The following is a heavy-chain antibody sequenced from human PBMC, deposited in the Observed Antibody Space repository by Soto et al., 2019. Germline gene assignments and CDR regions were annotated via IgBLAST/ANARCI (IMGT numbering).Heavy chain of an antibody. CDR3: AREVGGAMDV. CDR1: GFSFSSYG. D-gene: IGHD3-10*01. CDR2: IWYDGSNT. V-gene: IGHV3-33*01. J-gene: IGHJ6*04. Sequence: GGSLRLSCAASGFSFSSYGMHWVRQAPGKGLDWVTLIWYDGSNTKYADSVKGRFTVSRENSKNTLYLQMNSLRAEDTAVYYCAREVGGAMDVWGKGTTVTVS.